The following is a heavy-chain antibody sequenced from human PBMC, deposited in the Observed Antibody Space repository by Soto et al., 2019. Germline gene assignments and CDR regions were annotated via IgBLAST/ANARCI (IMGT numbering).Heavy chain of an antibody. CDR3: ARGPLRGFGELLPNYYDMDV. J-gene: IGHJ6*02. Sequence: GASVKVSCKTSGFTFSSSAVHWVRQARGHRLQWIGWIDVGSANANYAQMLQERVTISRDMSTSTAYMELSSLRSEDTAVYYCARGPLRGFGELLPNYYDMDVWG. CDR2: IDVGSANA. CDR1: GFTFSSSA. D-gene: IGHD3-10*01. V-gene: IGHV1-58*01.